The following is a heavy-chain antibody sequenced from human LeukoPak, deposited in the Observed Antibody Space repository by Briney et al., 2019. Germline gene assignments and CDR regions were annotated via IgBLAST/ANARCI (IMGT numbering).Heavy chain of an antibody. V-gene: IGHV3-7*01. D-gene: IGHD3-22*01. CDR1: GFTFSSYW. CDR3: AREEDSSGYYQDYYYYGMDV. J-gene: IGHJ6*02. Sequence: GSLRLSCAASGFTFSSYWMSWVRQAPGKGLEWVANIKQDGSEKYYVDSVKGRFTISRDNAKNSLYLQMNSLRAEDTAVYYCAREEDSSGYYQDYYYYGMDVWGQGTTVTVSS. CDR2: IKQDGSEK.